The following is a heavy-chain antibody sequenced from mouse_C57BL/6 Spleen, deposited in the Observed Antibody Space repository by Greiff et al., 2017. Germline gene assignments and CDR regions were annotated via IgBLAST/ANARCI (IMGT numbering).Heavy chain of an antibody. J-gene: IGHJ3*01. CDR1: GYTFTRYW. CDR2: IDPSDSYT. CDR3: ELGRPWFAY. V-gene: IGHV1-50*01. Sequence: VQLQQPGAELVKPGASVKLSCKASGYTFTRYWMQWVKQRPGQGLEWIGEIDPSDSYTNYNQKFKGKATLTVDTSSSTAYMQLSSLTSEDSAVYYCELGRPWFAYWGQGTLVTVSA. D-gene: IGHD4-1*01.